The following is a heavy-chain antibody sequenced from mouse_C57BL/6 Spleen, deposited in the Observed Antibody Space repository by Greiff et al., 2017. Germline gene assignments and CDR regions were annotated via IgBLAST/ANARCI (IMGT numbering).Heavy chain of an antibody. J-gene: IGHJ1*03. CDR2: ISSGSSPI. CDR1: GFTFSDYG. V-gene: IGHV5-17*01. Sequence: VQLKESGGGLVKPGGSLKLSCAASGFTFSDYGMHWVRQAPEKGLEWVAYISSGSSPIYYADTVKGRFTISRDNAKNTLFLQLTSLRSEDTAMYYCAKEGSYGSGFLSGDFDVWGTGTTVTVSS. CDR3: AKEGSYGSGFLSGDFDV. D-gene: IGHD1-1*01.